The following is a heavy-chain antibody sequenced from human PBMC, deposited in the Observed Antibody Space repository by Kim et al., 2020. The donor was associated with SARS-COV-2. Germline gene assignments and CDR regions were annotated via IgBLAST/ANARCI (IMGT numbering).Heavy chain of an antibody. CDR3: AREGTSATGRIDY. J-gene: IGHJ4*02. CDR2: IYHSGST. V-gene: IGHV4-38-2*02. CDR1: GYSISSGYY. D-gene: IGHD3-10*01. Sequence: SETLSLTCTVSGYSISSGYYWGWIRQPPGKGLEWIGSIYHSGSTYYNPSLKSRVTISVDTSKNQFSLKLSSVTAADTAVYYCAREGTSATGRIDYWGQGTLVTVSS.